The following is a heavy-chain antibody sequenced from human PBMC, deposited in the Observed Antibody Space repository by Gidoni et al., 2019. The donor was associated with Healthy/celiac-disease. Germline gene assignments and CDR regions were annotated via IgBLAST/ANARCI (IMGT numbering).Heavy chain of an antibody. CDR2: ISYDGSNK. J-gene: IGHJ4*02. CDR3: ARGDKSY. CDR1: GFTFSSYA. V-gene: IGHV3-30*04. Sequence: QVQLLESGGVVVQPGRSLRLSCAASGFTFSSYAMHWVRQAPGKGLEWVAVISYDGSNKYYADSVKGRFTISRDNSKNTLYLQMNSLRAEDTAVYYCARGDKSYWGQGTLVTVSS. D-gene: IGHD2-15*01.